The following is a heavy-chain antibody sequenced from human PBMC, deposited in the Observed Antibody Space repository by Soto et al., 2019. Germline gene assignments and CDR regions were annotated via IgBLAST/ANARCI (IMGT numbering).Heavy chain of an antibody. V-gene: IGHV3-NL1*01. CDR2: IYSGGST. Sequence: QVQLVESGGGVVQPGRSLRLSCAASGFTFSSYGMHWVRQAPGKGLEWVSVIYSGGSTYYADSVKGRFTISRDNSKNTLYLQMNSLRAEDTAVYYCARDGGDPWGQGTLVTVSS. J-gene: IGHJ5*02. CDR1: GFTFSSYG. CDR3: ARDGGDP. D-gene: IGHD3-16*01.